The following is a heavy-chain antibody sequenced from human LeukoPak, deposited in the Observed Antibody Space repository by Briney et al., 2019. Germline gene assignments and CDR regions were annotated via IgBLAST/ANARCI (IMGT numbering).Heavy chain of an antibody. D-gene: IGHD1-26*01. Sequence: DSVKGRFTISRDNPKNTLYLQMNSLRAEDTAVYYCARWEIDYWGQGTLVTVSS. CDR3: ARWEIDY. V-gene: IGHV3-30*07. J-gene: IGHJ4*02.